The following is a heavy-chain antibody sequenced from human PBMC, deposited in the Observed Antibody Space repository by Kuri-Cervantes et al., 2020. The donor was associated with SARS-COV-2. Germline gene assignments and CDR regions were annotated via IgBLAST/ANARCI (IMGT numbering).Heavy chain of an antibody. CDR1: GFTFSSYW. Sequence: GGSLRLSCAASGFTFSSYWMSWVRQAPGKGLEWVANIKQDGSEKYYVDSVKGRLTISRDNAKNSLYLQMNSLRAEDTAVYYCAKSGSSSSSYVSRLDVWGKGTTVTVSS. D-gene: IGHD3-16*01. CDR3: AKSGSSSSSYVSRLDV. CDR2: IKQDGSEK. J-gene: IGHJ6*04. V-gene: IGHV3-7*01.